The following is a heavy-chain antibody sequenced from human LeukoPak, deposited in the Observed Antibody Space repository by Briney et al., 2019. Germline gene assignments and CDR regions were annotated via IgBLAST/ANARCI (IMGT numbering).Heavy chain of an antibody. D-gene: IGHD3-22*01. Sequence: ASVKASCKASGYTFTGYYMHWVRQAPGQGLEWMGWINPNSGGTNYAQKFQGRVTMTRDTSISTAYMELSRLRSDDTAVYYCARGLKTYYYDSSGYYLFDYWGQGTLVTVSS. CDR3: ARGLKTYYYDSSGYYLFDY. CDR1: GYTFTGYY. CDR2: INPNSGGT. J-gene: IGHJ4*02. V-gene: IGHV1-2*02.